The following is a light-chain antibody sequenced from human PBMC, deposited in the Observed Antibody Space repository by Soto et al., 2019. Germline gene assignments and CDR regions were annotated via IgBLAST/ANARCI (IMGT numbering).Light chain of an antibody. CDR3: QQRSNWPLS. CDR2: DAS. Sequence: DIVLTQSPATLSLSPGERATLSCRASQSISSYLVWFQQKPGQAPRLLIYDASTRATGIPARFSGSGSGTDFTLTISSLEPADFAVYYCQQRSNWPLSFGPGTKVGIK. J-gene: IGKJ3*01. V-gene: IGKV3-11*01. CDR1: QSISSY.